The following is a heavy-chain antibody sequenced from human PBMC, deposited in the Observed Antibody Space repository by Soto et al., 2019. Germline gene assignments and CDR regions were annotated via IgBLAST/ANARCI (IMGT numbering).Heavy chain of an antibody. CDR3: ARLGYYYGSGSYYRGGMAV. D-gene: IGHD3-10*01. CDR1: GGSISSSSYY. V-gene: IGHV4-39*01. J-gene: IGHJ6*02. Sequence: SETLSLTCTVSGGSISSSSYYWGWIRQPPGKGLEWIGSIYYSGSTYYNPSLKSRVTISVDTSKNQFSLKLSSVTAADTAVYYCARLGYYYGSGSYYRGGMAVWGQGTTVTVSS. CDR2: IYYSGST.